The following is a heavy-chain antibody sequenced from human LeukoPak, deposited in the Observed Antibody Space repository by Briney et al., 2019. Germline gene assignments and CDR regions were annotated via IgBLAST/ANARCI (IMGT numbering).Heavy chain of an antibody. CDR1: GYTFTSYY. Sequence: ASVKVSCKASGYTFTSYYVHWVRQAPGQGLEWMGIINPLGGSTNYAQKFQGRVTMTEDTSTDTAYMELSSLRSEDTAVYYCATGVGRVYCSGGSCPFDYWGQGTLVTVSS. D-gene: IGHD2-15*01. CDR3: ATGVGRVYCSGGSCPFDY. CDR2: INPLGGST. J-gene: IGHJ4*02. V-gene: IGHV1-46*01.